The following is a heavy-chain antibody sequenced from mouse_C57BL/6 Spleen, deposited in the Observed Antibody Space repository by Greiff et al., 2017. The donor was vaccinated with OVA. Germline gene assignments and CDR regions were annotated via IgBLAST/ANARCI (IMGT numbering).Heavy chain of an antibody. CDR1: GFNIKDDY. Sequence: EVKLMESGAELVRPGASVKLSCTASGFNIKDDYMHWVKQRPEQGLEWIGWIDPENGDTEYASKFQGKATITADTSSNTAYLQLSSLTSEDTAVYYCTTSYYYGSSFEAYWGQGTLVTVSA. J-gene: IGHJ3*01. D-gene: IGHD1-1*01. CDR3: TTSYYYGSSFEAY. V-gene: IGHV14-4*01. CDR2: IDPENGDT.